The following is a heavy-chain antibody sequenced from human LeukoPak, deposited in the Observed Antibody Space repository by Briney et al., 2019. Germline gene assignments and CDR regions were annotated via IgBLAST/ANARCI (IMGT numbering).Heavy chain of an antibody. CDR1: AFTFSSYA. CDR3: AKEVGATTSGSYDAFAS. J-gene: IGHJ3*02. V-gene: IGHV3-23*01. CDR2: ITGSGGST. D-gene: IGHD1-26*01. Sequence: PGGSLRLSRAASAFTFSSYAMGSVRQDPGRGLGWDSAITGSGGSTYYADSVKGRFTISRDTSKNTLYLQMNSLRAEDTAVYYCAKEVGATTSGSYDAFASWGQGTMVTVSS.